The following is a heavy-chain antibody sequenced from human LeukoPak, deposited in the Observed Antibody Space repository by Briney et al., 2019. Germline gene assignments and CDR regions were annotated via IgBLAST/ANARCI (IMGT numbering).Heavy chain of an antibody. V-gene: IGHV4-4*07. CDR2: IYTSGST. D-gene: IGHD3-10*01. J-gene: IGHJ4*02. CDR1: GGSISSYY. Sequence: SETLPLTCTVSGGSISSYYWSWIRQPAGKGLEWIGRIYTSGSTNYNPSLKSRVAMSVDTSKNQFSLKLSSVTAADTAVYYCARDLTYYYGSGSVGAFDYWGQGTLVTVSS. CDR3: ARDLTYYYGSGSVGAFDY.